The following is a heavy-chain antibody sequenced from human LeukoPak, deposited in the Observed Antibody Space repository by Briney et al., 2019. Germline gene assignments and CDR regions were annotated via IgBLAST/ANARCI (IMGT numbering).Heavy chain of an antibody. D-gene: IGHD3-10*01. V-gene: IGHV1-18*01. CDR3: ARDFKGVQPHY. Sequence: GASVKVSCKASGYTFTSYGISWVRQAPGQGLEWMGWISAYNGNTNYAQKLQGRVTMTTDTSTSTAYVELRSLRSDDTAVYYCARDFKGVQPHYWGQGTLVTVSS. CDR2: ISAYNGNT. J-gene: IGHJ4*02. CDR1: GYTFTSYG.